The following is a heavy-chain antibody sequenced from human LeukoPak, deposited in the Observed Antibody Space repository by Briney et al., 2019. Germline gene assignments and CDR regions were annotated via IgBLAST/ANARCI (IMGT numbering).Heavy chain of an antibody. J-gene: IGHJ4*02. CDR2: IYSGGST. D-gene: IGHD5-18*01. CDR1: GFSVSNNY. CDR3: ARAYGYSFGLPGDY. V-gene: IGHV3-53*01. Sequence: GSLRLSCAASGFSVSNNYMSWVRQAPGKGLEWVSVIYSGGSTYHADSVKGRFTISRDNSKNTLYLQMNSLRAEDTAVYYCARAYGYSFGLPGDYWGQGTLVTVCS.